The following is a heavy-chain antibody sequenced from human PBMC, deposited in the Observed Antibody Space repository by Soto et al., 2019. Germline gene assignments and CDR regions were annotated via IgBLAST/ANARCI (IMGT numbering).Heavy chain of an antibody. CDR1: GYSFTSYY. Sequence: PGESLKISCEGSGYSFTSYYIGWVRQMPGKGLEWMGTIHPGDSDTRYSPSFQGRVTISADKSTSTAYLQWSSLKASDTAIYYCARTVLEWHEPTWFYMDGRGKRTTDTGSS. CDR2: IHPGDSDT. V-gene: IGHV5-51*01. J-gene: IGHJ6*03. D-gene: IGHD3-3*01. CDR3: ARTVLEWHEPTWFYMDG.